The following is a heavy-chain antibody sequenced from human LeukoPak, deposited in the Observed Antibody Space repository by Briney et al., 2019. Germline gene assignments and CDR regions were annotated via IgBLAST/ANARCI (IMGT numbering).Heavy chain of an antibody. V-gene: IGHV4-59*01. CDR1: GDSISNYY. CDR2: ISYSRST. D-gene: IGHD3-3*01. Sequence: PSETLSLTCTVSGDSISNYYWSWIRQPPGKGLEWIGYISYSRSTNYNPSLKSRVTISVDTSKNQFSLKLTSVTAADTAVYYCARKEWVLYYFDYWGQGNLVTVSS. J-gene: IGHJ4*02. CDR3: ARKEWVLYYFDY.